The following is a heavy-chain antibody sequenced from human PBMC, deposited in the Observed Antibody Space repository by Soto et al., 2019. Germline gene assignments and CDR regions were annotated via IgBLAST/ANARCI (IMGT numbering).Heavy chain of an antibody. CDR1: GYTFTHNY. CDR2: LNPNCGST. Sequence: ASVKSYSNASGYTFTHNYIHWVRPAPGQVRECIGILNPNCGSTAYAQNFRAGFTMTRDTSTSTVYMAWSSLRSEDSAVYYCATSVNSARAFDYGGQGTLVTDSS. D-gene: IGHD5-18*01. J-gene: IGHJ4*02. CDR3: ATSVNSARAFDY. V-gene: IGHV1-46*01.